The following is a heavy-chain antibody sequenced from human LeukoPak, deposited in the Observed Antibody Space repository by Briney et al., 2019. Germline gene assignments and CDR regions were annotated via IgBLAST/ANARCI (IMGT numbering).Heavy chain of an antibody. CDR1: GFTFSSYA. CDR3: AKGDDHFDY. Sequence: GGSLRLSCTASGFTFSSYAMSWVRQAPGKGLEWVSAISGSGGSTYYADSVKGRFTISRDNAKNSLYLQMNSLRAEDTALYYCAKGDDHFDYWGQGTLVTVSS. CDR2: ISGSGGST. J-gene: IGHJ4*02. V-gene: IGHV3-23*01. D-gene: IGHD3-16*01.